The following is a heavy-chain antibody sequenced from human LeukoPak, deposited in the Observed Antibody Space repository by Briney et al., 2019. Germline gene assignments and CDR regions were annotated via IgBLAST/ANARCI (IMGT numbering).Heavy chain of an antibody. J-gene: IGHJ4*02. CDR1: GFTFSSHW. CDR3: ARHLSGITGYTYGRGIDY. D-gene: IGHD5-18*01. CDR2: IKKEGSEK. V-gene: IGHV3-7*01. Sequence: GGSLRLSCAASGFTFSSHWMSWVRQAPGKGLEWVANIKKEGSEKYYVDSVKGRFTISRDNAKKSLYLQMNSLRAEDTAVYSCARHLSGITGYTYGRGIDYWGQGTLLTVSS.